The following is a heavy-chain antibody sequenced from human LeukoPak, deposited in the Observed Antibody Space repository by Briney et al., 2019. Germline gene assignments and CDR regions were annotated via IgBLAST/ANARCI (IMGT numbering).Heavy chain of an antibody. D-gene: IGHD3-3*01. J-gene: IGHJ4*02. Sequence: PSETLSLTCAVSGYSISSGYYWGWIRQPPGKGLEWIGSIYHSGSTYYNPSLKSRVTISVDTSKNQFSLKLSSVTAADTAVYYCARRQEYDFWSGYREYYFDYWGQGTLVTVSS. CDR3: ARRQEYDFWSGYREYYFDY. CDR1: GYSISSGYY. CDR2: IYHSGST. V-gene: IGHV4-38-2*01.